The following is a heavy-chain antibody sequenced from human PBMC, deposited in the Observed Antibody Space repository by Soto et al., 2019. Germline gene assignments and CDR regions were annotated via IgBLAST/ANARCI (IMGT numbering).Heavy chain of an antibody. CDR2: IYYSGST. CDR1: GGSISSSSYY. V-gene: IGHV4-39*01. CDR3: ARRGAVATGAFAI. Sequence: SETLSLTCTVSGGSISSSSYYWGWIRQPPGKGLEWIGSIYYSGSTYYNPSLKSRVTISVDTSKNQFSLKLSSVTAADTAVYYCARRGAVATGAFAIWGQGTMVTVSS. D-gene: IGHD5-12*01. J-gene: IGHJ3*02.